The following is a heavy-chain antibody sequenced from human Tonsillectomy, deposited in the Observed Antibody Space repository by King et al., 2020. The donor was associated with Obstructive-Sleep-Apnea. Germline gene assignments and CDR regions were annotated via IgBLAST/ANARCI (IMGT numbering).Heavy chain of an antibody. CDR3: TTDFYGSGSYYSRYYYGMDV. J-gene: IGHJ6*02. Sequence: EVQLVESGGGLVKPGGSLRLSCAASGFTFSNAWMSWVRQPPGKGLEWVGSVKSKTDGGTPDYAAPVNGRCTISSDHSKTTPYLQMNSLKTEDTAVYYRTTDFYGSGSYYSRYYYGMDVWGQGTTVTVSS. CDR1: GFTFSNAW. CDR2: VKSKTDGGTP. D-gene: IGHD3-10*01. V-gene: IGHV3-15*01.